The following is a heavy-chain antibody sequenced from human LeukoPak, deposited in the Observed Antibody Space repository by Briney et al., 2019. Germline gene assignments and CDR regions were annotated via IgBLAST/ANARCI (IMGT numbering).Heavy chain of an antibody. D-gene: IGHD4-17*01. V-gene: IGHV3-33*06. CDR3: AKGMTTGPRSVYHYMDV. CDR1: GFTFRSYG. Sequence: GGSLRLSCVASGFTFRSYGMHWVRQAPGKGLEWLSLLWYDGSNEYYADSVKGRFTISRDNSKNTLYLQMNSLRAEDTAVYYCAKGMTTGPRSVYHYMDVWGQRDHGHRLL. J-gene: IGHJ6*03. CDR2: LWYDGSNE.